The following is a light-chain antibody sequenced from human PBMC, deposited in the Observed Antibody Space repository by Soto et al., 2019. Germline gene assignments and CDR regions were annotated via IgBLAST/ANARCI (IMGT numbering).Light chain of an antibody. Sequence: EIVMTQSPATLSVSPGERATLSCRASQSVSSNLAWYQQKPGQAPRLLISAASTRATGIPARFSGSGSGTEFTLTISRLQSEDFAVYYCQQYNNWWTFGQGTKVEIK. CDR3: QQYNNWWT. CDR1: QSVSSN. CDR2: AAS. J-gene: IGKJ1*01. V-gene: IGKV3-15*01.